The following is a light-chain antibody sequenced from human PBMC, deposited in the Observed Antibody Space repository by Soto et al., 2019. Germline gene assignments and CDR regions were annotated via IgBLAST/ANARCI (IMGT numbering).Light chain of an antibody. J-gene: IGLJ1*01. CDR2: DVN. CDR1: SSDVGGYNF. Sequence: QSALTQPRSVSGSPGQSVTISCTGTSSDVGGYNFVSWYQQHPDKAPKVMIFDVNKRPSGVPDRFSGSKSGNTASLTIYGLQAEDEADYYCCSYVGSYSFVFGSGTKLTVL. V-gene: IGLV2-11*01. CDR3: CSYVGSYSFV.